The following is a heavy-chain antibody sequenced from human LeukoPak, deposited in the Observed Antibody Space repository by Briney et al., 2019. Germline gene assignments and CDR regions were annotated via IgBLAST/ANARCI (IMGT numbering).Heavy chain of an antibody. Sequence: SETLSLTCTVSGGSISSSYYYWGWIRQPPGKGLEWIGNIYYTKRTHYNPSLKSRVTISVDTSKNQFSLKLTSVTVADTAVYYCARQAYEYVWVNFRNYDYWGQGILVTVSS. D-gene: IGHD3-16*01. CDR1: GGSISSSYYY. J-gene: IGHJ4*02. V-gene: IGHV4-39*01. CDR2: IYYTKRT. CDR3: ARQAYEYVWVNFRNYDY.